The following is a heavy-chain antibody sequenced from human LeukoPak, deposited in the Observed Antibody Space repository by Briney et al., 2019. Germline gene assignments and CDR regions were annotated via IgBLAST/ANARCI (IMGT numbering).Heavy chain of an antibody. J-gene: IGHJ4*02. CDR3: ARGAYCGGDCYLDY. Sequence: PSETLSLTCTVSGGSICSYYWSWLPQPPGKGLEWIGYIYYSGSTNYNPSLKSRVTISAHTSKNQFSLKLSSVTAADTAVYYCARGAYCGGDCYLDYWGQGTLVTVSS. CDR1: GGSICSYY. D-gene: IGHD2-21*02. V-gene: IGHV4-59*08. CDR2: IYYSGST.